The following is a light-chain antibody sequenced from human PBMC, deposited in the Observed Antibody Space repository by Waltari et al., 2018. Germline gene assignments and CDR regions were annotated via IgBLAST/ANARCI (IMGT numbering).Light chain of an antibody. Sequence: EIVLTQSPATLSLSPGAGATLSCRVSQSVGRSLAWIQQKPGQAPRLVIYDASFRATGIPARFSGSGSGTDFTLTISSLEAEDFAIYYCQQRSVWPPTFGRGTKLEIK. CDR3: QQRSVWPPT. J-gene: IGKJ2*01. CDR1: QSVGRS. CDR2: DAS. V-gene: IGKV3-11*01.